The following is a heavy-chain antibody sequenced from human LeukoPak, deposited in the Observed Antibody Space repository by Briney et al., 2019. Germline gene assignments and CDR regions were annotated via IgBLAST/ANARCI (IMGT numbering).Heavy chain of an antibody. V-gene: IGHV3-48*01. CDR2: ISSSGSTI. CDR1: GFTFSSYS. Sequence: GGSLRLSCAASGFTFSSYSMNWVRQAPGKGLEWVSYISSSGSTIYYADSVKGRFTISRDNAKNSLYLQMNSLRAEDTAVYYCARVRPYSSSWYFAFDIWGQGTMVTVSS. J-gene: IGHJ3*02. CDR3: ARVRPYSSSWYFAFDI. D-gene: IGHD6-13*01.